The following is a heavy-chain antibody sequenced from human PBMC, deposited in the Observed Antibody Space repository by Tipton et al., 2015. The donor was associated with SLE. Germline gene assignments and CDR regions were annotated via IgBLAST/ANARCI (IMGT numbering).Heavy chain of an antibody. D-gene: IGHD6-19*01. CDR3: AREKENTGWFWLNAFDV. V-gene: IGHV4-4*07. J-gene: IGHJ3*01. Sequence: GLVKPSDTLSLTCSVSGDSMNNYYWSWIRQPAGMPLEWIGRIYKTGITNYNPSLKGRLSMSVDTSKAHFSLNLNSVTAADTAIYYCAREKENTGWFWLNAFDVWGRGTLVTVSS. CDR1: GDSMNNYY. CDR2: IYKTGIT.